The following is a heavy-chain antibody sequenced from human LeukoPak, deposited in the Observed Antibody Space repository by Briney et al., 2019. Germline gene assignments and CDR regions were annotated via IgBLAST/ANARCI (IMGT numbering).Heavy chain of an antibody. CDR2: INPNSGGT. D-gene: IGHD6-13*01. V-gene: IGHV1-2*04. CDR1: GFTFTSYD. J-gene: IGHJ5*02. CDR3: ARGYSSSWSNWFDP. Sequence: ASVKVSCKASGFTFTSYDINWVRQASGQGLEWMGWINPNSGGTNYAQKFQGWVTMTRDTSISTAYMELSRLRSDDTAVYYCARGYSSSWSNWFDPWGQGTLVTVSS.